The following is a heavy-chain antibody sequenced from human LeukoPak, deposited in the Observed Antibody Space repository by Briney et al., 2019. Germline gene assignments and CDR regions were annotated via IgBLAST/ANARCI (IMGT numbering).Heavy chain of an antibody. J-gene: IGHJ4*02. CDR1: GFTFSSYW. V-gene: IGHV3-7*01. CDR2: IKEDGSEK. CDR3: ARSRTAYYNVYVDF. D-gene: IGHD1-26*01. Sequence: GGSLRLPCVASGFTFSSYWMSWFRQAPGKGLEWVANIKEDGSEKYYADYVKGRFTISRDNAKNSLSLQMSSLRDEDTAVFYCARSRTAYYNVYVDFWGRGTLVTVSS.